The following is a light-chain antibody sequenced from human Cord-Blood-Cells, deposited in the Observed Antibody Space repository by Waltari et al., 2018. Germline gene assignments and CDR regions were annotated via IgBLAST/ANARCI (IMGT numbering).Light chain of an antibody. J-gene: IGLJ2*01. Sequence: QSDLTQPPSASGSPGQSVTISCTGTSSDGGGYNYLSWYQQHPGKAPKLMIYEVSKRPSGVPDRFSGSKSGNTASLTVSGLQAEDEADYYCSSYAGSNNLVFGGGTKLTVL. CDR3: SSYAGSNNLV. CDR1: SSDGGGYNY. CDR2: EVS. V-gene: IGLV2-8*01.